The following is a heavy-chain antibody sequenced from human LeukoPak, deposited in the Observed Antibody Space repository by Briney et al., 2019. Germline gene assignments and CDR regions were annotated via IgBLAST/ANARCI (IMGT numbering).Heavy chain of an antibody. CDR3: ARTFSMVRGETYAFDI. J-gene: IGHJ3*02. V-gene: IGHV1-69*04. CDR2: IIPMLGMV. Sequence: ASVKVSCKASGGIFTNYAIIWVRQAPGQGLEWVGRIIPMLGMVNYGQIFQDRVTITADTSTSTAFMELSSLRSDDTAVYYCARTFSMVRGETYAFDIWGQGTRVTVSS. D-gene: IGHD3-10*01. CDR1: GGIFTNYA.